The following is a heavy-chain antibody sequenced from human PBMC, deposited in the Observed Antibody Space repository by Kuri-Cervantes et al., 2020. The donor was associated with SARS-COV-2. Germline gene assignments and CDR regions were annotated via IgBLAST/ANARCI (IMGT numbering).Heavy chain of an antibody. Sequence: GGSLRLSCAASGFTFSYYWMSWVRQAPGKGLEWVANINQDGSEKYYVGSVKGRFTISRDNAKNSLYLQMNSLRAEDTAVYYCAGATIFGVDRSPVYWGQGTLVTVSS. CDR1: GFTFSYYW. D-gene: IGHD3-3*01. J-gene: IGHJ4*02. V-gene: IGHV3-7*04. CDR2: INQDGSEK. CDR3: AGATIFGVDRSPVY.